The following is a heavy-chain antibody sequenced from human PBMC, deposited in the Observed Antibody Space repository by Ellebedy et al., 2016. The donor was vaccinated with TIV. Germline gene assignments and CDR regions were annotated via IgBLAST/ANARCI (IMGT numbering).Heavy chain of an antibody. CDR3: AKDMSPYYDILTGYWYFDY. CDR1: GFTFDDYA. J-gene: IGHJ4*02. V-gene: IGHV3-9*01. D-gene: IGHD3-9*01. Sequence: GGSLRLXXAASGFTFDDYAMHWVRQAPGKGLEWVSGISWNSGSIGYADSVKGRFTISRDNAKNSLYLQMNSLRAEDTALYYCAKDMSPYYDILTGYWYFDYWGQGTLVTVSS. CDR2: ISWNSGSI.